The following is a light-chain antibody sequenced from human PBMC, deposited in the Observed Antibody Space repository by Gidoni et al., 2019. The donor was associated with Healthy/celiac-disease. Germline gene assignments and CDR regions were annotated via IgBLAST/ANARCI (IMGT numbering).Light chain of an antibody. V-gene: IGLV3-1*01. CDR3: QAWDSSLWV. J-gene: IGLJ3*02. CDR1: KLGDKY. CDR2: QDS. Sequence: SYELTQPPSVSVSPGQTASITCSGDKLGDKYACWYQQKPGQSPVLVIYQDSKRPSGIPERFSGSNSGNTATLTFSGTQAMDEADYYCQAWDSSLWVFGGGTKLTVL.